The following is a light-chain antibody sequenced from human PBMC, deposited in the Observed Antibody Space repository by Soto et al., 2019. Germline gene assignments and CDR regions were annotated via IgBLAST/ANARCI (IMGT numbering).Light chain of an antibody. Sequence: EIVLTQSPGTLSLSPGERATLSCRASQSINSGYLAWSQKKPGQAPSLLFFGASSRATGIPDRFSGSGSGTDFTLTISRLEPEDFAVYYCQQFGSSPGFTFGPGTIVDIK. V-gene: IGKV3-20*01. J-gene: IGKJ3*01. CDR2: GAS. CDR1: QSINSGY. CDR3: QQFGSSPGFT.